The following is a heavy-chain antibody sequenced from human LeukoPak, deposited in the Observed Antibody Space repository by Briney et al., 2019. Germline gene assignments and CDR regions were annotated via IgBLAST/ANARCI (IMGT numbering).Heavy chain of an antibody. CDR3: ATGDSSGYYPTFDY. CDR1: GYTFTSYG. Sequence: GASGKVSCKASGYTFTSYGISWVRQAPGQGLECMGWISAYNGNTNYAQKLQGRVTMTKDTSTSTDYMELRSLRSDDTAVYYCATGDSSGYYPTFDYWGQGTLVTVSS. V-gene: IGHV1-18*01. J-gene: IGHJ4*02. CDR2: ISAYNGNT. D-gene: IGHD3-22*01.